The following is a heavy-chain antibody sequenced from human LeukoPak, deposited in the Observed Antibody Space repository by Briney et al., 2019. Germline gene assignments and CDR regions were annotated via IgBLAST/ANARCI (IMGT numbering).Heavy chain of an antibody. CDR1: GGSISSYY. V-gene: IGHV4-59*01. D-gene: IGHD3-3*01. CDR2: IYYSGST. J-gene: IGHJ3*02. CDR3: ARVENAFDI. Sequence: SETLSLTCTVSGGSISSYYWSWIRQPPGKGLEGIGYIYYSGSTNYNPSLKSRVTISVDTSKNQFSLKLSSVTAADTAVYYCARVENAFDIWGQGTMVTVSS.